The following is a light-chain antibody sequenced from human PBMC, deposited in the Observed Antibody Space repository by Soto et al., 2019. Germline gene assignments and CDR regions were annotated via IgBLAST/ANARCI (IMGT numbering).Light chain of an antibody. V-gene: IGKV3-20*01. CDR1: QSVRSTS. Sequence: EIVLTQSPGTLSLSPGERATLSCRASQSVRSTSLVWYQQKPGQAPRLLIYGASSRATGIRDRFSGSGSGTDFTLTISRLEPEDSAVYYCQQYGSSSWTFGQGTRVEIK. CDR2: GAS. CDR3: QQYGSSSWT. J-gene: IGKJ1*01.